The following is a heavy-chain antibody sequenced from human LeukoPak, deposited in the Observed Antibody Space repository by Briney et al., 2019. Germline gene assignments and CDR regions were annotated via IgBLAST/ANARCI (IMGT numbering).Heavy chain of an antibody. Sequence: GGSLRLSCAASGFTFSNYWMSWVRQTPGKGLEWVANINQDGSEKYYVDSVKGRFTISRDNAKNSPYLQMNSLRAEDTAVYYCARLDYGDYHFIDYWGQGTLVTVSS. CDR2: INQDGSEK. V-gene: IGHV3-7*03. CDR3: ARLDYGDYHFIDY. CDR1: GFTFSNYW. J-gene: IGHJ4*02. D-gene: IGHD4-17*01.